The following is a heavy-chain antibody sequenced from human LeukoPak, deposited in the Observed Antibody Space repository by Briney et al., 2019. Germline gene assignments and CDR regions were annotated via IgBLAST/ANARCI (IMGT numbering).Heavy chain of an antibody. J-gene: IGHJ4*02. Sequence: GGSLRLSCSAPGFTFSSDGMNWVRQAPGKGLEWVANINQGGSEKYYVDSVKGRFTISRDNAKNSLYLEMNSLRAEDTAVYYCLRENHDSGWSFDYWGQGTLVTVSS. CDR1: GFTFSSDG. CDR2: INQGGSEK. D-gene: IGHD3-22*01. V-gene: IGHV3-7*01. CDR3: LRENHDSGWSFDY.